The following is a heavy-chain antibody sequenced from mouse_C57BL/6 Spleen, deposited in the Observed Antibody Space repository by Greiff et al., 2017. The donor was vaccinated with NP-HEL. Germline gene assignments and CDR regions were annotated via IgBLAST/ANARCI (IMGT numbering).Heavy chain of an antibody. Sequence: QVQLQQSGAELVRPGTSVKVSCKASGYAFTNYLIEWVKQRPGQGLEWIGVINPGSGGTNYNEKFKGKATLTADKSSSTAYMQLSSRTSEDSAVYFCARGRVYYDYDGFAYWGQGTLVTVSA. CDR2: INPGSGGT. J-gene: IGHJ3*01. CDR3: ARGRVYYDYDGFAY. CDR1: GYAFTNYL. V-gene: IGHV1-54*01. D-gene: IGHD2-4*01.